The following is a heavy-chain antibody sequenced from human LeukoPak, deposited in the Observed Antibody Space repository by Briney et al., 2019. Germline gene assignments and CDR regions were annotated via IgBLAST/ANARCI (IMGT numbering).Heavy chain of an antibody. CDR1: GYSISSGYY. CDR2: IYHSGRT. D-gene: IGHD3-22*01. Sequence: KPSETLSLTCTVSGYSISSGYYWGWIRQPPGKGLEWIGSIYHSGRTFYNPSLKSRVTISVDTSKNQFSLKLSSVTAADTAVYYCARDKSSGYYYRAFDIWGQGTMVTVS. V-gene: IGHV4-38-2*02. J-gene: IGHJ3*02. CDR3: ARDKSSGYYYRAFDI.